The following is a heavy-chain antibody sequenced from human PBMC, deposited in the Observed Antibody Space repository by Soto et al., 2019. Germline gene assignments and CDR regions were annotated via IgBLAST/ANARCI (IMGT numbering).Heavy chain of an antibody. CDR3: ARGRSSTSPYPIGY. J-gene: IGHJ4*02. D-gene: IGHD2-2*01. V-gene: IGHV4-31*03. CDR1: GGSISSGGYY. Sequence: QVQLQESGPGLVKPSQTLSLTCTVSGGSISSGGYYWSWIRQHPGKGLEWIGYIYYSGSTYYNPSRKSRVTISVDPSKNQFALKLSSVTAADTAVYYCARGRSSTSPYPIGYWGQGTLVTVSS. CDR2: IYYSGST.